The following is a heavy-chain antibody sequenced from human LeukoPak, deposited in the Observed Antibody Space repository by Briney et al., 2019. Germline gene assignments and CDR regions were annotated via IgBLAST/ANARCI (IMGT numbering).Heavy chain of an antibody. Sequence: ASVKVSCTASGGTFSSYAISWVRQAPGQGLEWMGIINPSGGSTSYAQKFQGRVTMTRDTSTSTVYMELSSLRSEDTAVYYCARGLVREYFDYWGQGTLVTVSS. D-gene: IGHD2-8*01. CDR1: GGTFSSYA. CDR3: ARGLVREYFDY. CDR2: INPSGGST. J-gene: IGHJ4*02. V-gene: IGHV1-46*01.